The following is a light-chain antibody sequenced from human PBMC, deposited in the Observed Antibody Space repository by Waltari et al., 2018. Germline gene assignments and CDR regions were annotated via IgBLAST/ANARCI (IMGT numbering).Light chain of an antibody. V-gene: IGKV2-29*02. CDR3: MQGIHLRT. CDR1: QSLLHSDGKTS. CDR2: EVP. Sequence: DIVMTLTPLSLSVPPGQPASISCKSSQSLLHSDGKTSLYWYLQKPGQSPQLLIYEVPSRFSGVPDRFSGSGSGTDFTLKISRVEAEDVGVYYCMQGIHLRTFGQGTKVEIK. J-gene: IGKJ1*01.